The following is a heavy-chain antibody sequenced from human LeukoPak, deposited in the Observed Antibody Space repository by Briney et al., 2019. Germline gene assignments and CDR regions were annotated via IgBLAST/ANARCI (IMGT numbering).Heavy chain of an antibody. J-gene: IGHJ4*02. D-gene: IGHD6-13*01. Sequence: SETLSLTYTVSGGSISSYYWSWIRQPPGKGLEWIGYIYYSGSTSYNPSLKSRVTISLDTSKNQFSLKLSSVTAADTAVYYCARRSIASAAHLDYWGQGTLVTVSS. V-gene: IGHV4-59*01. CDR2: IYYSGST. CDR1: GGSISSYY. CDR3: ARRSIASAAHLDY.